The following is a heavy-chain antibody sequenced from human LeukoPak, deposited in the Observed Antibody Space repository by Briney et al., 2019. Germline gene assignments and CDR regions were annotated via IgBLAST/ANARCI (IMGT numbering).Heavy chain of an antibody. CDR3: ARCRVDYDILTGYQLCGAFDI. V-gene: IGHV5-51*01. CDR1: GYSFTSYW. Sequence: GASLQISCKGSGYSFTSYWIGWVRQMPGKGLEWMGIIYPGDSDTRYSPSFQGQVTISADKSISTAYLQWSSLKASDTAMYYCARCRVDYDILTGYQLCGAFDIWGQGTMVTVSS. CDR2: IYPGDSDT. D-gene: IGHD3-9*01. J-gene: IGHJ3*02.